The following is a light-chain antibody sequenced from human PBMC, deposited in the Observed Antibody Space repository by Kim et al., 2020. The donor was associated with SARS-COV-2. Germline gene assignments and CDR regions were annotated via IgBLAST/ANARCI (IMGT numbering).Light chain of an antibody. V-gene: IGKV3-15*01. Sequence: EIVMTQSPATLSVSPGERATLSCRASQSVSKLAWYQQRPGQAPRLLIYGASTRATGIPARFSGSGSGTEFTLTISSLQSEDFAVYYCQQHNIWRTFGQGTKVDIK. CDR2: GAS. CDR1: QSVSK. J-gene: IGKJ1*01. CDR3: QQHNIWRT.